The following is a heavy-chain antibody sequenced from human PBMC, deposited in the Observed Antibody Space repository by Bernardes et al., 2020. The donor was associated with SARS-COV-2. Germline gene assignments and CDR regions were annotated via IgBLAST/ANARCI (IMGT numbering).Heavy chain of an antibody. D-gene: IGHD2-21*01. V-gene: IGHV3-23*01. CDR1: GFTFSSSA. CDR3: AKVYCDLTKCPSYSNHYMDV. Sequence: GGSLRLSCAASGFTFSSSAMNWVRQAPGKGLEWVSGISHSGRSTYYADSVKGRFTISRDNSKNTLYLQMNGLRAEDTALYHCAKVYCDLTKCPSYSNHYMDVWGKGTTVTVSS. J-gene: IGHJ6*03. CDR2: ISHSGRST.